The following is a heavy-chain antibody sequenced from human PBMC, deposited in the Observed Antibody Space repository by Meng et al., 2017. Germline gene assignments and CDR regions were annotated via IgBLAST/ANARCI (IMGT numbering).Heavy chain of an antibody. CDR1: GFTFSSYA. D-gene: IGHD3-22*01. V-gene: IGHV3-30*04. CDR3: ARDIYYDSSGYYSYPPYYYGMDV. Sequence: GGSLRLSCAASGFTFSSYAMHWVRQAPGKGLEWVAVISYDGSNKYYADSVKGRFTIYRDNSKNTLYLQMNSLRAEDTAVYYCARDIYYDSSGYYSYPPYYYGMDVWGQGTTVTVSS. CDR2: ISYDGSNK. J-gene: IGHJ6*02.